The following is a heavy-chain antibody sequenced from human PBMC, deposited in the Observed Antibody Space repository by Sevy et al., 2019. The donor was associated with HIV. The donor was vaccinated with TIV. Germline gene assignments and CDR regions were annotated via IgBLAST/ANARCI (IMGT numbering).Heavy chain of an antibody. CDR2: INHSGST. J-gene: IGHJ6*02. Sequence: SETLSLTCAVYGGSFSGYYWSWIRQPPGKGLEWIGEINHSGSTNYNPSLKSRVTISVDTSKNQFSLKLSSVTAADTAVYHCASLTPTVAGDYYYYGMDVWGQGTTVTVSS. CDR3: ASLTPTVAGDYYYYGMDV. D-gene: IGHD6-19*01. V-gene: IGHV4-34*01. CDR1: GGSFSGYY.